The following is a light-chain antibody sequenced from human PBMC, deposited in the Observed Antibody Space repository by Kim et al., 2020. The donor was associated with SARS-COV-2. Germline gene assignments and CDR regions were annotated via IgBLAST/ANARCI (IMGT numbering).Light chain of an antibody. V-gene: IGLV10-54*04. J-gene: IGLJ3*02. CDR1: G. CDR2: RSN. CDR3: SAWDISLSVWV. Sequence: GVAWLQQHQGHPPKLLSYRSNNRPSGISARFTASRSGNIASLTIDGLQPDDEADYYCSAWDISLSVWVFGGGTQLTVL.